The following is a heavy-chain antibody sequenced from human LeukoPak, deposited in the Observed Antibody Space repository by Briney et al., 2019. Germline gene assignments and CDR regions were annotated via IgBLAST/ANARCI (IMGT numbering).Heavy chain of an antibody. V-gene: IGHV1-69*01. CDR1: GGTFSSYA. CDR3: ARDYSDPYGSGSSNWFDP. D-gene: IGHD3-10*01. Sequence: GSSVKVSCKASGGTFSSYAISWVRQAPGQGLEWMGGIIPIFGTANYAQKFQGRVTITADESTSTAYMELSSLRSEDTAVYYCARDYSDPYGSGSSNWFDPWGQGTLVTVSS. CDR2: IIPIFGTA. J-gene: IGHJ5*02.